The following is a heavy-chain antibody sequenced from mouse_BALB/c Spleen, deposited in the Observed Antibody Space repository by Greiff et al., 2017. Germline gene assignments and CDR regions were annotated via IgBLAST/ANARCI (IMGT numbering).Heavy chain of an antibody. J-gene: IGHJ3*01. CDR2: ISYDGSN. V-gene: IGHV3-6*02. Sequence: VQLQQSGPGLVKPSQSLSLTCSVTGYSITSGYYWNWIRQFPGNKLEWMGYISYDGSNNYNPSLKNRISITRDTSKNQFFLKLNSVTTEDTATYYCARDHSPFAYWGQGTLVTVSA. CDR1: GYSITSGYY. CDR3: ARDHSPFAY.